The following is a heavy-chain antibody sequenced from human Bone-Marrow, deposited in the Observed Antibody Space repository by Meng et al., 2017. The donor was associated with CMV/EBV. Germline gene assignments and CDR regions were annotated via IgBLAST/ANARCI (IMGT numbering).Heavy chain of an antibody. D-gene: IGHD2/OR15-2a*01. Sequence: SFPASSFPFACYGMSWVLPDPGKVLELVSGINWNGGRTGYADSVKGRFALSSDTAKKSLYLQMNSLRVEDTALYYCVRGYVEYSAFDSWGQGTLVTVSS. CDR3: VRGYVEYSAFDS. J-gene: IGHJ4*02. V-gene: IGHV3-20*03. CDR2: INWNGGRT. CDR1: SFPFACYG.